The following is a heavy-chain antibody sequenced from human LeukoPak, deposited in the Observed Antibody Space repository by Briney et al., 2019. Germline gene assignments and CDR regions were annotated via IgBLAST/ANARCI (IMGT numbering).Heavy chain of an antibody. V-gene: IGHV3-7*01. Sequence: PGRSLRLSCAASGFTFSNYWMSWVRPAPGEGLEWVANIRQDGNEKYYVDSVKGRFTISRDNAKNSLYLQMNSLRAEDTAVYYCARRYFDLWGRGTLVTVSS. J-gene: IGHJ2*01. CDR1: GFTFSNYW. CDR2: IRQDGNEK. CDR3: ARRYFDL.